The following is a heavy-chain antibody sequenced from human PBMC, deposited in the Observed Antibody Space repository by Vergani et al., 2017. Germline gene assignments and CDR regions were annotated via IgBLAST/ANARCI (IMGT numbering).Heavy chain of an antibody. Sequence: QVQLQESGPGLVKPSETLSLTCTVSGGSISSYYWSWIRQPPGKGLEWIGYIYYSGSTNYNPSLKSRVTISVDTSKNQFSLKLSSVTDADTAVYYCARDSTKVGYFDYWGQGTLVTVSS. D-gene: IGHD1-26*01. CDR2: IYYSGST. J-gene: IGHJ4*02. CDR3: ARDSTKVGYFDY. V-gene: IGHV4-59*01. CDR1: GGSISSYY.